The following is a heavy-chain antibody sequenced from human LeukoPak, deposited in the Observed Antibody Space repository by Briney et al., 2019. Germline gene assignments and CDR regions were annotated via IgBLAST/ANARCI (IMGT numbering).Heavy chain of an antibody. D-gene: IGHD3-9*01. CDR2: ISSSSSTI. Sequence: GGSLRLSCAASGFTFSSYAMSWVRQAPGKGLEWVSAISSSSSTIYYADSVKGRFTISRDNAKNSLYLQMNSLRAEDTAVYYCAKLLRYFDWPLNYYGMDVWGQGTTVTVSS. V-gene: IGHV3-48*04. CDR3: AKLLRYFDWPLNYYGMDV. CDR1: GFTFSSYA. J-gene: IGHJ6*02.